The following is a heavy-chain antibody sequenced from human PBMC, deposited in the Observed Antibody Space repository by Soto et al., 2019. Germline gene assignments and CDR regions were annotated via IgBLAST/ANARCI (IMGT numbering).Heavy chain of an antibody. D-gene: IGHD5-12*01. J-gene: IGHJ6*03. CDR2: INPNSGGT. Sequence: ASVKVSCKASGYTFTGYYMHWVRQAPGQGLEWMGWINPNSGGTNYAQKFQGWVTMTRDTSISTAYMELSRLRSDDTAVYYCARGDDIVATNYYYYYYMDVWGKGTTVTVSS. CDR3: ARGDDIVATNYYYYYYMDV. CDR1: GYTFTGYY. V-gene: IGHV1-2*04.